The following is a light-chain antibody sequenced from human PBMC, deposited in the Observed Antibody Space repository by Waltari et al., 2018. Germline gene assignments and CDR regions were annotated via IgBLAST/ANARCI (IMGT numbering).Light chain of an antibody. CDR1: QSIFYSSTNKHY. V-gene: IGKV4-1*01. J-gene: IGKJ1*01. Sequence: DIVMTQSPDSLAVSLGERATINCKSSQSIFYSSTNKHYLAWYQQKPGQSPSLLFYWASTRESGVPDRFRGSGSGTDFTLTISSLQAEDVAVYYCQQYSSAPWTFGQGTKVEIK. CDR3: QQYSSAPWT. CDR2: WAS.